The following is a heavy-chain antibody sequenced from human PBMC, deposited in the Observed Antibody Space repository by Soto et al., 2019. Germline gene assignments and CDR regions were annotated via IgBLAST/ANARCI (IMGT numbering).Heavy chain of an antibody. CDR3: ARAGDIVVVPAAPENFDY. D-gene: IGHD2-2*01. Sequence: PSETLSLTCTVSGGSISSGGYYWSWIRQHPGKGLEWIGYIYYSGSTYYNPSLKSRVTISVDTSKNQFSLKLSSVTAADTAVYYCARAGDIVVVPAAPENFDYWGQGTLVTVSS. CDR2: IYYSGST. CDR1: GGSISSGGYY. J-gene: IGHJ4*02. V-gene: IGHV4-31*03.